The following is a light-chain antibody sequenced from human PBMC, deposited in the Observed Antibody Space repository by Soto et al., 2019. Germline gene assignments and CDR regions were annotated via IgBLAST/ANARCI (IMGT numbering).Light chain of an antibody. CDR2: RDN. CDR1: ISNIGTNY. Sequence: QSVLTQPPSVSGTPGQRVTISCSGGISNIGTNYVHWFQQLPGTAPMVLSNRDNQRPSGVPDRFSGSKSGTSASLAISGLRSEDEAEYYCAAWDDTVRSYVFGTGTKVTVL. V-gene: IGLV1-47*01. J-gene: IGLJ1*01. CDR3: AAWDDTVRSYV.